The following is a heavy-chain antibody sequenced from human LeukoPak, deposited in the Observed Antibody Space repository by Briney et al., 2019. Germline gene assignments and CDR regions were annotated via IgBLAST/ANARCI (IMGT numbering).Heavy chain of an antibody. CDR3: ARSSYSSSSSV. CDR1: GFTFSSYG. Sequence: GGSLRLSCAASGFTFSSYGMHWVRQAPGKGLEWVAVISYDGSNKYYADSVKGRFTISRDNSKNTLYLQMNSLRAEDTAVYYCARSSYSSSSSVWGQGTMVTVSS. D-gene: IGHD6-6*01. V-gene: IGHV3-30*03. CDR2: ISYDGSNK. J-gene: IGHJ3*01.